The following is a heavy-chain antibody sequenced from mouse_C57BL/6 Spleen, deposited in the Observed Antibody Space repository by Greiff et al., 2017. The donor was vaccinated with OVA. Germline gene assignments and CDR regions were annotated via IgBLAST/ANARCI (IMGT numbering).Heavy chain of an antibody. CDR3: ARSPRGGTCDY. CDR1: GFSLTSYG. CDR2: IWSGGST. Sequence: VQLQQSGPGLVQPSQSLSITCTVSGFSLTSYGVHWVRPSPGKGLEWLGVIWSGGSTDYNAAFISRLSISKDNSTSQVFFKMNSLQADDTAIDYCARSPRGGTCDYWGQGTTLTVSS. D-gene: IGHD4-1*01. V-gene: IGHV2-2*01. J-gene: IGHJ2*01.